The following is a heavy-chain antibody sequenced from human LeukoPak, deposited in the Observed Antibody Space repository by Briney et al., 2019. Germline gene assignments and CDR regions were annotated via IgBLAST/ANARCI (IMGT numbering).Heavy chain of an antibody. CDR2: MNPNSGNT. V-gene: IGHV1-8*02. CDR3: ARGGGYYDRSAKYFIRPPEY. CDR1: GYTFTSYY. J-gene: IGHJ4*02. D-gene: IGHD3-22*01. Sequence: ASVKVSCKASGYTFTSYYIHWVRQAPGQGLEWMGWMNPNSGNTGYAQKFQGRVTMTRNTSISTAYMELSSLRSEDTAVYYCARGGGYYDRSAKYFIRPPEYWGQGTLVTVSS.